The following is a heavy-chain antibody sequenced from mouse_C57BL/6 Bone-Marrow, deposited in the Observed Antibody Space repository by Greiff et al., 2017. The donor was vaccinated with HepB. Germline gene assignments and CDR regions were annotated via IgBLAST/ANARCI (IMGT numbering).Heavy chain of an antibody. Sequence: VQLQQSGGDLVKPGGSLKLSCAASGFTFSSYGMSWVRQTPDKRLEWVATISSGGSYTYYPDSVKGRFTISRDNAKNTLYLQMSSLKSEDTAMYYCARHEGSNWDDAMDYWGQGTSVTVSS. J-gene: IGHJ4*01. V-gene: IGHV5-6*01. CDR2: ISSGGSYT. CDR1: GFTFSSYG. D-gene: IGHD4-1*02. CDR3: ARHEGSNWDDAMDY.